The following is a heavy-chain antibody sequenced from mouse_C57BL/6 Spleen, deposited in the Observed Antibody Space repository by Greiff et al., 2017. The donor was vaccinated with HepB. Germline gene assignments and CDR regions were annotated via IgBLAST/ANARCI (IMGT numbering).Heavy chain of an antibody. CDR3: ARQRYYDGAY. D-gene: IGHD1-1*01. J-gene: IGHJ3*01. Sequence: EVQLQQSGPELVKPGASVKISCKASGYTFTDYYMNWVKQSHGKSLEWIGDINPNNGGTSYNQKFKGKATLTVDKSSSTAYMELRSLTSEDSAVYYCARQRYYDGAYWGQGTLVTVSA. V-gene: IGHV1-26*01. CDR2: INPNNGGT. CDR1: GYTFTDYY.